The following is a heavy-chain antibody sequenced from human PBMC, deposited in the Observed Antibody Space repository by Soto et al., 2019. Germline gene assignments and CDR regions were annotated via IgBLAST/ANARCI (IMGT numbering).Heavy chain of an antibody. J-gene: IGHJ4*02. V-gene: IGHV4-39*01. D-gene: IGHD5-12*01. CDR1: GGSISSRSHY. CDR3: ASLGLGSRWLQFYFDY. Sequence: QLQLQEAGPGLVKPSETLSLTCAVSGGSISSRSHYWGWIRQPPGKGLEWIGTIYYSGTTYYNSSLKSRVTISVDTSRNQFSLKLSSVTAADTAVYYCASLGLGSRWLQFYFDYWGQGTLVTVSS. CDR2: IYYSGTT.